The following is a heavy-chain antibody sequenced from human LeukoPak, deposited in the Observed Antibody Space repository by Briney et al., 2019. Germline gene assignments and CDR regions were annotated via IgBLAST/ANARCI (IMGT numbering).Heavy chain of an antibody. CDR2: IYYSGET. J-gene: IGHJ5*02. CDR1: GYRVSSYY. V-gene: IGHV4-38-2*01. CDR3: AETNTQDWFDP. D-gene: IGHD2-8*01. Sequence: GSLRLSCAASGYRVSSYYTSWIRQAPGKGLEWIASIYYSGETFYNPSLKSRVAISVDTSNNEVFLDLYSVTAADTAMYYCAETNTQDWFDPWGRGTLVTVSS.